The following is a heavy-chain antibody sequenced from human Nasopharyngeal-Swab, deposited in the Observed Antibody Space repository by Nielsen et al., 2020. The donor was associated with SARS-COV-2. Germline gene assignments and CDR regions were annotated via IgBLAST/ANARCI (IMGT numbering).Heavy chain of an antibody. J-gene: IGHJ4*02. D-gene: IGHD3-16*01. Sequence: GGSLRLSCAASGFTFSSNSMNWVRQAPGKGLEWVSYISNTSSAIYYADFVKGRFTISRDDAKNSLYLQMNSLRDEDTAVYYCVRDGGVYWGQGTLVTVSS. CDR1: GFTFSSNS. CDR2: ISNTSSAI. V-gene: IGHV3-48*02. CDR3: VRDGGVY.